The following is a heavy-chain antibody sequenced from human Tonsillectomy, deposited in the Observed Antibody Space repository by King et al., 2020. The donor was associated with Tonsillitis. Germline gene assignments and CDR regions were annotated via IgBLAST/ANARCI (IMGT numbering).Heavy chain of an antibody. CDR1: GASISSYY. J-gene: IGHJ5*02. V-gene: IGHV4-59*01. D-gene: IGHD3-10*01. CDR2: ISYSGNT. Sequence: QLQESGPGLVKPSETLSLTCTVSGASISSYYWSWIRQSPGKGLEWIGYISYSGNTNYNPSLKSRVTISVDTSKNQFSLRLSSVTAADTAVYYCARDVGRQYGSGSFNWFDPWDQGTLVTVSS. CDR3: ARDVGRQYGSGSFNWFDP.